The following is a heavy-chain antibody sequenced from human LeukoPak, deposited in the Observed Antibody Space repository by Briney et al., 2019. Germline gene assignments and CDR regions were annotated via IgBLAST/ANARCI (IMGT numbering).Heavy chain of an antibody. CDR2: IYYSGST. CDR3: ASPTIGAFDI. D-gene: IGHD4/OR15-4a*01. V-gene: IGHV4-39*01. Sequence: SETLSLTCTVSGGSISSYYWGWIRQPPGKGLEWIGSIYYSGSTYYNPSLKSRVTISVDTSKNQFSLKLSSVTAADTAVYYCASPTIGAFDIWGQGTMVTVAS. CDR1: GGSISSYY. J-gene: IGHJ3*02.